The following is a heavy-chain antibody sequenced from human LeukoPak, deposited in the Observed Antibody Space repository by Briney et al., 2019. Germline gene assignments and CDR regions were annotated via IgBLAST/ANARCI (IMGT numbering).Heavy chain of an antibody. D-gene: IGHD6-19*01. J-gene: IGHJ5*02. Sequence: SETLSLTCTVSGGSISSSSYYWGWIRQPPGKGLEWIGSIYYSGSTYYNPSLKSRVTISVDTSKNQFSLKLSSVTAADTAVYYCARQMSSGWYMGGNWFDPWGQGTLVTVSS. CDR1: GGSISSSSYY. CDR2: IYYSGST. V-gene: IGHV4-39*01. CDR3: ARQMSSGWYMGGNWFDP.